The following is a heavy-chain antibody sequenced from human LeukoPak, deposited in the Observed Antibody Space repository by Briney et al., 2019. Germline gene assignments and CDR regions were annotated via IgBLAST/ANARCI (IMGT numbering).Heavy chain of an antibody. J-gene: IGHJ4*02. D-gene: IGHD6-13*01. CDR1: GGSFSGYY. Sequence: SETLSLTCAVYGGSFSGYYWSWIRQPPAKGLEWIGEINHSGSTNYNPSLKSRVTISVDTSKNQCSLKLSSVTAADTAVYYCARAVTYSSSWYDYWGQGTLVTVSS. V-gene: IGHV4-34*01. CDR3: ARAVTYSSSWYDY. CDR2: INHSGST.